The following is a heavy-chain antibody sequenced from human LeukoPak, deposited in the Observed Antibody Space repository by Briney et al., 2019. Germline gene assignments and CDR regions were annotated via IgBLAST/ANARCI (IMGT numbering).Heavy chain of an antibody. CDR3: ARGEAFFDY. CDR1: GGSFNDYF. CDR2: INHSGST. Sequence: SETLSPTCALYGGSFNDYFWSWIRQPPGKGLEWIGEINHSGSTSYNPSLKSRVTISVDTSKNQFSLKLNSVTAADTAVYYCARGEAFFDYWGQGTLVTVSS. J-gene: IGHJ4*02. V-gene: IGHV4-34*01.